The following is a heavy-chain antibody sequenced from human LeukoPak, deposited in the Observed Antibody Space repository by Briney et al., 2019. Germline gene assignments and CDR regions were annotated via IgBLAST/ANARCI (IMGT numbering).Heavy chain of an antibody. CDR1: GGTFISYA. J-gene: IGHJ4*02. Sequence: EASVTVSCKASGGTFISYAISWVRQAPGQGLEWMGGIIPIFGTANYAQEFQGRVTITADESTSTAYMELGSLRSEDTAVYYCARVRMAGYSSGWRYYFDYWGQGTLVTVSS. D-gene: IGHD6-19*01. CDR3: ARVRMAGYSSGWRYYFDY. CDR2: IIPIFGTA. V-gene: IGHV1-69*13.